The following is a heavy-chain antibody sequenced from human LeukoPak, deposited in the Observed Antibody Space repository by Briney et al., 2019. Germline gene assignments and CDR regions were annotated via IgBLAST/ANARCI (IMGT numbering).Heavy chain of an antibody. CDR2: VNPNDGAR. Sequence: ASVKVSCKASGYPFSTYWLHWVRQAPGQGLEWMGFVNPNDGARIYAQKFQDRITMTRDTSTNTVFMELSSLRSEDTAVYYCARGLYYYDRSTYDDFDYWGQGTLVTVSS. CDR1: GYPFSTYW. CDR3: ARGLYYYDRSTYDDFDY. D-gene: IGHD3-22*01. J-gene: IGHJ4*02. V-gene: IGHV1-46*01.